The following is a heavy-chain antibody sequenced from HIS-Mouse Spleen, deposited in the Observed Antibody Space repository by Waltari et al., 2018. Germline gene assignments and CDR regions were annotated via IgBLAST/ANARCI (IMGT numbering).Heavy chain of an antibody. CDR2: IDYSGST. Sequence: QLQLQESGPGLVKPSETLSLTCTVPGGSISSSSYYWGWIRQPPGKGLEWFWNIDYSGSTYYNLSLKGRVTISVEPYKNQFSLKLSSVTAAGTAVYYWAREIPYSSSWYDWYFDLWGRGTLVTVSS. CDR1: GGSISSSSYY. CDR3: AREIPYSSSWYDWYFDL. J-gene: IGHJ2*01. V-gene: IGHV4-39*07. D-gene: IGHD6-13*01.